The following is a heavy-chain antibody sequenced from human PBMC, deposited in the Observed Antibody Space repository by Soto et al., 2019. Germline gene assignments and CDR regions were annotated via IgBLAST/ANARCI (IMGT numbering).Heavy chain of an antibody. Sequence: PSETLSLTWTVFGGSISNFCWSWIRQPPGKGVEGSGYIYYSWSTNYNPSLKRRVTISVHTSKNHFSLKLSSVPAADPAVYYCARALGLQLNGDLTVTPRQNWFDPWGQGTLVTVSS. CDR2: IYYSWST. D-gene: IGHD3-16*01. CDR3: ARALGLQLNGDLTVTPRQNWFDP. CDR1: GGSISNFC. V-gene: IGHV4-59*12. J-gene: IGHJ5*02.